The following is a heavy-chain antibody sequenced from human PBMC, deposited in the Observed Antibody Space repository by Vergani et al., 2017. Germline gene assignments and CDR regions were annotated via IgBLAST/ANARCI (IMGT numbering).Heavy chain of an antibody. Sequence: QVQLVQSGSELSKPGASVKISCKASGYTFTDHAINWVRQAPGQGLEWLGWINTRTGNPTYAPGFTERLVLSLDTFVKTTYLQFSGLKAEDTAIYYCARSRGGYCSAGTYSDQWGQGTLVTVSS. CDR1: GYTFTDHA. CDR2: INTRTGNP. V-gene: IGHV7-4-1*02. CDR3: ARSRGGYCSAGTYSDQ. J-gene: IGHJ4*02. D-gene: IGHD2-15*01.